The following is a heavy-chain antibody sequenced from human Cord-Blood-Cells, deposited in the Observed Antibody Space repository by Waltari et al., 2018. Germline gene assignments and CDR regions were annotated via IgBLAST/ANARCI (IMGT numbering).Heavy chain of an antibody. Sequence: QVQLVQSGAEVKKPGSSVKVSCKASGGTFSSYAISWLRQAPGQGLEWMGGIIPIFGTANYAQKCQGRVTITADESTSTAYMALSSLRSEDTAVYYCARASPKYSSSWYWFDPWGQGTLVTVSS. V-gene: IGHV1-69*01. CDR3: ARASPKYSSSWYWFDP. J-gene: IGHJ5*02. CDR2: IIPIFGTA. D-gene: IGHD6-13*01. CDR1: GGTFSSYA.